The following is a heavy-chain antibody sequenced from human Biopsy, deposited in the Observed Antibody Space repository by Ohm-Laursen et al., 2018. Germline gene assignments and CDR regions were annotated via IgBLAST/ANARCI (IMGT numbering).Heavy chain of an antibody. V-gene: IGHV1-46*01. Sequence: ASVKASCKASGYTFTDYYMHWVRQAPGQGLEWMGIINPRGGDPTYAQNFQGRLIMTRDTSTSTVYMELSSLTSEDTAVYFCARGYSRRVSIFEASIYWFDTWGQGTLVTVSS. CDR3: ARGYSRRVSIFEASIYWFDT. J-gene: IGHJ5*02. CDR2: INPRGGDP. CDR1: GYTFTDYY. D-gene: IGHD3-10*01.